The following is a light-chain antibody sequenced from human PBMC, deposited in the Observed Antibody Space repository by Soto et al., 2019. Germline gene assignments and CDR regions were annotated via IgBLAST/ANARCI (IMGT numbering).Light chain of an antibody. J-gene: IGKJ2*01. CDR2: GAS. CDR1: QSVSSK. CDR3: QQYNTRPPYT. Sequence: ETVMTQSPDTLSVSPGERATLSCRASQSVSSKLAWYQQKPGQAPRLLIFGASTRATGIPARFSGSGSETEFTLTISSLQSEDFAVYYCQQYNTRPPYTFGQGTKLEIK. V-gene: IGKV3-15*01.